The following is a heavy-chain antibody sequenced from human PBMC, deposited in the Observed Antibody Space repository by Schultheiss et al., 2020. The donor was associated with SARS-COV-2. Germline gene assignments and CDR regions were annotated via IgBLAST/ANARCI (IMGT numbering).Heavy chain of an antibody. D-gene: IGHD2-15*01. CDR1: GFTVSSSY. CDR2: IYSGGST. CDR3: AKDPDVVVAAPTWFDP. Sequence: GGSLRLSCAASGFTVSSSYMNWVRQAPGKGLEWVSVIYSGGSTYYADSVKGRFTISRDNSKNTLYLQMNSLRAEDTAVYYCAKDPDVVVAAPTWFDPWGQGTLVTVSS. V-gene: IGHV3-53*01. J-gene: IGHJ5*02.